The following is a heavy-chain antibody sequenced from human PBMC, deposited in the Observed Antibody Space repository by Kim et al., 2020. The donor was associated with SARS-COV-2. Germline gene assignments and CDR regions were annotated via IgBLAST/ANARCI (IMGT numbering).Heavy chain of an antibody. Sequence: TNYADSVKGRFTISRDNSKNTLYLQMNSLRAEDTAVYYCAKDGRGGLFDYWGQGTLVTVSS. CDR2: T. CDR3: AKDGRGGLFDY. J-gene: IGHJ4*02. V-gene: IGHV3-23*01. D-gene: IGHD2-15*01.